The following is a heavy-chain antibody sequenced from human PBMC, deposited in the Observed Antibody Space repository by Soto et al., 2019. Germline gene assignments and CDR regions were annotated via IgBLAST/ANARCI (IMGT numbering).Heavy chain of an antibody. CDR3: ARAPIRSYYYDSSGYRPRPNWFDP. Sequence: QVQLQESGPGLVKPSQTLSLTCIVSGASISSGDYFWSWIRQPPGKGLECIGYIYYSGGTYYNPSLESRVTISVDTYKNQFSLKLSYVTAADTAIYYCARAPIRSYYYDSSGYRPRPNWFDPWGQGTLVTVSS. V-gene: IGHV4-30-4*01. J-gene: IGHJ5*02. D-gene: IGHD3-22*01. CDR1: GASISSGDYF. CDR2: IYYSGGT.